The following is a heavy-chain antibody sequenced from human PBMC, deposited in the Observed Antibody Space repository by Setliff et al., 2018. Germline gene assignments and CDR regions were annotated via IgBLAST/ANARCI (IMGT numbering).Heavy chain of an antibody. CDR3: ARLPGYIDAFDI. CDR1: GYSFASNW. CDR2: IFPGDSDT. J-gene: IGHJ3*02. Sequence: PGESLKISCQGSGYSFASNWIGWVRQMPGKGLEWMGHIFPGDSDTRYSPSFQGQVTISADKSINTAYLQWSSLKASDAAIYYCARLPGYIDAFDIWGQGTMVTVSS. V-gene: IGHV5-51*01. D-gene: IGHD6-25*01.